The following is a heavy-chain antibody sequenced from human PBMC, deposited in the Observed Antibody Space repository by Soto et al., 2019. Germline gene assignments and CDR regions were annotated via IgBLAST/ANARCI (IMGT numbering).Heavy chain of an antibody. CDR3: ARGPAATVTSPESYYFDY. J-gene: IGHJ4*02. V-gene: IGHV3-13*01. D-gene: IGHD4-17*01. CDR1: GFTFSSYD. Sequence: GGSLRLSCAASGFTFSSYDMHWVRQATGKGLEWVSAIGTAGDTYYPGSVKGRFTISRENAKNSLYLQMNSLRAGDTAVYYCARGPAATVTSPESYYFDYWGQGTLVTVAS. CDR2: IGTAGDT.